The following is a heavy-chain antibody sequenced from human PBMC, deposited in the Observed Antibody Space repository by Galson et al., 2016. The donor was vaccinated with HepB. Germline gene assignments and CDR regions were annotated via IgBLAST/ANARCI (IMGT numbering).Heavy chain of an antibody. J-gene: IGHJ6*02. V-gene: IGHV1-69*13. Sequence: SVKVSCKASGGTFSSYAISWVRQAPGQGLEWMGGIIPIFGTANYAQKFQGRVTITADESTSTAYMELSSLRSEDTAVYYCAREAAAGMGYYYYYGMDVWGQGTTVTVSS. CDR3: AREAAAGMGYYYYYGMDV. CDR2: IIPIFGTA. D-gene: IGHD6-13*01. CDR1: GGTFSSYA.